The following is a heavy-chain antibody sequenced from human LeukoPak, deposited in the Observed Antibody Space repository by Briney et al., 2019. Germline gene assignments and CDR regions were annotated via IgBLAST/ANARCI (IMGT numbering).Heavy chain of an antibody. CDR1: GFTFSSYA. Sequence: PSGGSLRLSCADSGFTFSSYAMSWVRQAPGKGLEWVSSISGSSTRTYYADSVKGRFTVSRDNPKNTLDLHMNSLRGEDTALYYCAKDQKWLDTRGTIDYWGQGTLVTVSS. D-gene: IGHD6-19*01. J-gene: IGHJ4*02. V-gene: IGHV3-23*01. CDR2: ISGSSTRT. CDR3: AKDQKWLDTRGTIDY.